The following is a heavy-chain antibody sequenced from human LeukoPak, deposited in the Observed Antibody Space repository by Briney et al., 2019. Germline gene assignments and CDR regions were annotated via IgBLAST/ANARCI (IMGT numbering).Heavy chain of an antibody. V-gene: IGHV1-18*01. D-gene: IGHD1-26*01. CDR2: ISAHNGNT. Sequence: ASVKVSCKASGYTFTSYGISWVRQAPGQGLEWMGWISAHNGNTNYAQKLQGRVTMTTDTSTSTAYMELRSLRSDDTAVYYCARVLYSGSYHAFGYWGQGTLVTVSS. CDR1: GYTFTSYG. J-gene: IGHJ4*02. CDR3: ARVLYSGSYHAFGY.